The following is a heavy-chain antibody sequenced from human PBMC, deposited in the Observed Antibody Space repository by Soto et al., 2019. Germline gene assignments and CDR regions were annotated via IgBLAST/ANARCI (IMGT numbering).Heavy chain of an antibody. CDR2: IYHSGST. D-gene: IGHD3-10*01. V-gene: IGHV4-30-2*01. Sequence: PSETLSLTCAVSGGSISSGGYSWSWIRQPPGKGLEWIGYIYHSGSTYYNQSLKSRVTISVDRSKNQFSLKLSSVTAADTAVYYCARGELLRWFDPWGQGTLVTVSS. CDR1: GGSISSGGYS. CDR3: ARGELLRWFDP. J-gene: IGHJ5*02.